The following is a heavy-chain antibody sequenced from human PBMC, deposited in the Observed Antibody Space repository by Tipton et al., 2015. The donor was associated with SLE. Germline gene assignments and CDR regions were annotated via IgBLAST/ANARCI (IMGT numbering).Heavy chain of an antibody. CDR1: GFTFSKHW. J-gene: IGHJ4*02. CDR2: IKQDGSET. Sequence: SLRLSCVASGFTFSKHWINWVRQAPGKGLEWVATIKQDGSETYYVDSVAGRFTISRDNSKNTLFLQMNSLRAEDTAVYYCARVQYTSGSYFFDYWGQGTLVTVSS. D-gene: IGHD6-19*01. V-gene: IGHV3-7*01. CDR3: ARVQYTSGSYFFDY.